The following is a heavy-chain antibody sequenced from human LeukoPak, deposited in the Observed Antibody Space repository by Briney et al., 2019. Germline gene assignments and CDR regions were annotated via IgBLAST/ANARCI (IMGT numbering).Heavy chain of an antibody. V-gene: IGHV3-7*01. D-gene: IGHD6-6*01. CDR1: GFTFSSYW. J-gene: IGHJ4*02. Sequence: GGSLRLSCAASGFTFSSYWMSWVRQAPGKGLEWVANIKPDGTEKYYVDSLKGRFTISRDNAKNSLYLQLNSLRVEDTAVYYCARGGNSSWDYWGQGALVTVSS. CDR2: IKPDGTEK. CDR3: ARGGNSSWDY.